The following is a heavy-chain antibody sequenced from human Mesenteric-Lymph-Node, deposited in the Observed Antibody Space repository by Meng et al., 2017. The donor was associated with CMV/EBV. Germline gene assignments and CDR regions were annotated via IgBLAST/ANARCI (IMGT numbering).Heavy chain of an antibody. J-gene: IGHJ3*02. CDR2: INAGNGNT. Sequence: FTSYAMHWVRQAPGQRLEWMGWINAGNGNTKYSQKFQGRVTITRDTSASTAYMELSSLRSEDTAVYYCARAADIVVVPAVRGAFDIWGQGTMVTVSS. V-gene: IGHV1-3*01. D-gene: IGHD2-2*01. CDR3: ARAADIVVVPAVRGAFDI. CDR1: FTSYA.